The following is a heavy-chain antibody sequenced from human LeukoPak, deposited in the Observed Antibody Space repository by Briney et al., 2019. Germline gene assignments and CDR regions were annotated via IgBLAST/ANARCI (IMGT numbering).Heavy chain of an antibody. J-gene: IGHJ4*02. CDR2: INHSGST. Sequence: SETLSLTCAVYGGSFSGYYWSWIRQPPGKGLEWIGEINHSGSTNYNPSLKSRVTISVDTSKNQFSLKLSSVTAADTAVYYCARVKWLRRGFDYWGREPWSPSPQ. D-gene: IGHD5-12*01. CDR1: GGSFSGYY. CDR3: ARVKWLRRGFDY. V-gene: IGHV4-34*01.